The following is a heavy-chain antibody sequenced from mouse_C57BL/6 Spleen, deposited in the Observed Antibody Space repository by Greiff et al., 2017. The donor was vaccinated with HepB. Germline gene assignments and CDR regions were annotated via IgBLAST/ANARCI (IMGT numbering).Heavy chain of an antibody. Sequence: QVQLQQPGAELVRPGTSVKLSCKASGYTFTSYWMHWVKQRPGQGLEWIGVIDPSDSYTNYNQKFKGKATLTVDTSSSTAYMQLSSLTSEDSAVYYCAIQGIYSNSLFDYWGQGTTLTVSS. CDR1: GYTFTSYW. CDR2: IDPSDSYT. J-gene: IGHJ2*01. D-gene: IGHD2-5*01. V-gene: IGHV1-59*01. CDR3: AIQGIYSNSLFDY.